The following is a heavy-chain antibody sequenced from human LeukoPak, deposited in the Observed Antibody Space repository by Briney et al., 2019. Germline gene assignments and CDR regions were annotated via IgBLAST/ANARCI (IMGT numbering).Heavy chain of an antibody. V-gene: IGHV3-53*01. CDR2: IYSSGST. J-gene: IGHJ4*02. CDR3: AKGMTTITTGLDY. Sequence: AGGSLRLSCAASGFTVSNYYMSWVRQAPGKGLEWVSVIYSSGSTYYADSVKGRFTISRDNSKNTLYLQMNSLRAEDTAVYYCAKGMTTITTGLDYWGQGTLVTVSS. D-gene: IGHD4-11*01. CDR1: GFTVSNYY.